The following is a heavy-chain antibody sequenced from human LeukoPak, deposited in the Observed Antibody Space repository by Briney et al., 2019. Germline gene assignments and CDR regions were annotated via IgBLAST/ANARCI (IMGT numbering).Heavy chain of an antibody. CDR1: GGSISSSSYY. CDR3: ARGTSFSYCSSTSCYGAYWFDP. Sequence: SETLSLTCTVSGGSISSSSYYWSWIRQPAGKGLEWIGRIYTSGSTNYNPSLKSRVTMPVDTSKNQFSLKLSSVTAADTAVYYCARGTSFSYCSSTSCYGAYWFDPWGQGTLVTVSS. J-gene: IGHJ5*02. CDR2: IYTSGST. D-gene: IGHD2-2*01. V-gene: IGHV4-61*02.